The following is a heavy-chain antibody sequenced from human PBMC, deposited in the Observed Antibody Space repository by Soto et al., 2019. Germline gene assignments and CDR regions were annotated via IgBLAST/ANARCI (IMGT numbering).Heavy chain of an antibody. CDR3: ARGLRFRGFYGMDV. D-gene: IGHD3-10*01. J-gene: IGHJ6*02. CDR1: GGSISSGGYS. Sequence: SETLSLTCAVSGGSISSGGYSWSWIRQPPGKGLEWIGYIYHSGSTYYNPSLKSRVTISVDTSKNQFSLKLSSVTAADTAVYYCARGLRFRGFYGMDVWGQGTTVTVSS. V-gene: IGHV4-30-2*05. CDR2: IYHSGST.